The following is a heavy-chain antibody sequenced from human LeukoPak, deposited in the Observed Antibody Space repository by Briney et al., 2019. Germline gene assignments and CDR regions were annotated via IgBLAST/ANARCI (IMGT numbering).Heavy chain of an antibody. Sequence: SETLSLTCAVYGGSFSGYYWSWIRQPPGKGLEWIGEINHSGSTNYNPSLKSRVTISVDTSKNQFSLKLSSVTAADTAVYYCARGGTMVRGVIPGYYYMDVWGKGTTVTISS. CDR3: ARGGTMVRGVIPGYYYMDV. D-gene: IGHD3-10*01. V-gene: IGHV4-34*01. CDR1: GGSFSGYY. CDR2: INHSGST. J-gene: IGHJ6*03.